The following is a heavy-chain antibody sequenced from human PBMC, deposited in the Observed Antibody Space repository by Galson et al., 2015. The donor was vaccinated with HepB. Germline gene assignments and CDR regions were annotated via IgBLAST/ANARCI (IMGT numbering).Heavy chain of an antibody. Sequence: SLRLSCAASGFTFSSYAMHWVRQAPGKGLEYVSAVSSNGGSTYYADSVKGRFTISRDNSKNTLYLQMSSLRAEDTAVYYCVKGPSGSGTEWFDPWGQGTLVTVSS. CDR2: VSSNGGST. V-gene: IGHV3-64D*06. CDR1: GFTFSSYA. J-gene: IGHJ5*02. CDR3: VKGPSGSGTEWFDP. D-gene: IGHD3-10*01.